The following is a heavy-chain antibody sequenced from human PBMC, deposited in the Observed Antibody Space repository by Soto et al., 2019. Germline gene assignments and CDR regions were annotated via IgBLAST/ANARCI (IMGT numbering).Heavy chain of an antibody. CDR1: GGSISSGAYY. CDR2: IYYSGST. D-gene: IGHD5-12*01. Sequence: QVQLQESGPVLVKPSQTLSLTCTVSGGSISSGAYYWSWIRQHPGKGLEWIGYIYYSGSTYYNPSLKGRXXMXVXXSKNQFSLKLSSVTAADTAVYYCARDWATGWYFDLWGRGTLVTVSS. CDR3: ARDWATGWYFDL. V-gene: IGHV4-31*03. J-gene: IGHJ2*01.